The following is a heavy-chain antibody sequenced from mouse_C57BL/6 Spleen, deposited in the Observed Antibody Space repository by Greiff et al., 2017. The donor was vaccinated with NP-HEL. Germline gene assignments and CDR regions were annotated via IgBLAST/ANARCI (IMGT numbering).Heavy chain of an antibody. CDR2: IRNKANGYTT. CDR1: GFTFTDYY. CDR3: ARSIYGSSPDY. J-gene: IGHJ2*01. D-gene: IGHD1-1*01. V-gene: IGHV7-3*01. Sequence: EVQGVESGGGLVQPGGSLSLSCAASGFTFTDYYMSWVRQPPGKALEWLGFIRNKANGYTTEYSASVKGRFTISTDNSQSILYLQMNALGAEDSATYYCARSIYGSSPDYWGQGTTLTVAS.